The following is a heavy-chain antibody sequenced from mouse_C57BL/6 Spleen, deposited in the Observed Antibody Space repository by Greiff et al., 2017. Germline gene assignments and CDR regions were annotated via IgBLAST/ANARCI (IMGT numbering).Heavy chain of an antibody. CDR2: IDPETGGT. J-gene: IGHJ1*03. D-gene: IGHD4-1*01. V-gene: IGHV1-15*01. Sequence: QVQLKESGAELVRPGASVTLSCKASGYTFTDYEMHWVKQTPVHGLEWIGAIDPETGGTAYNQKFKGKAILTADKSSSTAYMELRSLTSEDSAVYYCTREELGRRYFDVWGTGTTVTVSS. CDR3: TREELGRRYFDV. CDR1: GYTFTDYE.